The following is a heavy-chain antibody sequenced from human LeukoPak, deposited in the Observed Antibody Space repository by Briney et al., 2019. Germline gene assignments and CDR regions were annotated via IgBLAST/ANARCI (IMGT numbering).Heavy chain of an antibody. D-gene: IGHD2-8*01. V-gene: IGHV3-30*02. J-gene: IGHJ4*02. CDR2: IRYDGSNK. CDR3: AKDVLRRTYYFDY. CDR1: GFTFSSYG. Sequence: TGGSLRLSCAASGFTFSSYGMHWVRQAPGKGLEWVAFIRYDGSNKYYADSVKGRFTISRDNSKNTLYLQMNSLRAEDTAVYYCAKDVLRRTYYFDYWGQGNLVTVSS.